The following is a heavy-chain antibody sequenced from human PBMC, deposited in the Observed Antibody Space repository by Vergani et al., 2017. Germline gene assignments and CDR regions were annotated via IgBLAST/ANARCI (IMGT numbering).Heavy chain of an antibody. CDR1: GFTFNDYA. CDR2: INWNSGNV. Sequence: EVQLVESGGGLVKPGRSLRLSCAASGFTFNDYAMHWVRQAPGKGLEWVSSINWNSGNVGYADSVKGRFTISRDNAKNSLFLQMNSLTTEDTALYYCVKDMYSSPYYYYMDVWGKGTTVTVSS. CDR3: VKDMYSSPYYYYMDV. J-gene: IGHJ6*03. D-gene: IGHD6-13*01. V-gene: IGHV3-9*01.